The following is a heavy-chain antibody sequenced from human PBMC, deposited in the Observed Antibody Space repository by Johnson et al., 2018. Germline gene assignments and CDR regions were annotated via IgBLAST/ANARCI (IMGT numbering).Heavy chain of an antibody. Sequence: VQLVQSGGGLVKPGRSLRLSCTASGFTFGDYAMSWFRQAPGKGLEWVGFIRSKAYGGTTEYAASVKGRFTISRDDSKSIAYLQMNSRKTEDTAVYYCTRTNEDYYYGMDVWGQGTTVTVSS. V-gene: IGHV3-49*05. CDR3: TRTNEDYYYGMDV. CDR1: GFTFGDYA. CDR2: IRSKAYGGTT. J-gene: IGHJ6*02.